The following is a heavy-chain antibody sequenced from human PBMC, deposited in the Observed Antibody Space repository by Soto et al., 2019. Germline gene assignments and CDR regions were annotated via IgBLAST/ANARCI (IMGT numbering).Heavy chain of an antibody. CDR3: ASRSNYYYYYGMDV. J-gene: IGHJ6*02. D-gene: IGHD4-4*01. CDR2: IYYSGST. Sequence: SETLSLTCTVSGDSISSGGYYWSWIRQHPGKGLEWIGYIYYSGSTYYNPSLKSRVTISVDTSKNQFSLKLSSVTAADTAVYYCASRSNYYYYYGMDVWGQGTTVTVSS. V-gene: IGHV4-31*03. CDR1: GDSISSGGYY.